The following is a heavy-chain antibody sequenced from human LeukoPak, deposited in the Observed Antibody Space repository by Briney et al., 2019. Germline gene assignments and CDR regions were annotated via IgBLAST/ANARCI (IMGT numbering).Heavy chain of an antibody. D-gene: IGHD6-13*01. CDR1: GFTVRSNY. CDR3: AREIPAAGEAFDI. V-gene: IGHV3-66*01. J-gene: IGHJ3*02. Sequence: GSLRLSCAASGFTVRSNYMSWVRQAPGKGLEWVSVIYSGGSTYYADSVKGRFTISRDNSKNTLYFQMNSLRAEDTAVYYCAREIPAAGEAFDIWGQGTMVTVSS. CDR2: IYSGGST.